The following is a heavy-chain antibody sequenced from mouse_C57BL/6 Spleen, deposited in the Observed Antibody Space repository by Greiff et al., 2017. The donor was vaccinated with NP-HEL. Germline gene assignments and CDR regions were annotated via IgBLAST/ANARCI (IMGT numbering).Heavy chain of an antibody. CDR3: ASYITTVGYAMDY. V-gene: IGHV1-26*01. D-gene: IGHD1-1*01. CDR2: INPNNGGT. J-gene: IGHJ4*01. Sequence: EVQLQQSGPELVKPGASVKISCKASGYTFTDYYMNWVKQSHGKSLEWIGDINPNNGGTSYNQKFKGKGTLTVDKSTSTAYMELRILTSEVSAVYYCASYITTVGYAMDYWGQGTSVTVSS. CDR1: GYTFTDYY.